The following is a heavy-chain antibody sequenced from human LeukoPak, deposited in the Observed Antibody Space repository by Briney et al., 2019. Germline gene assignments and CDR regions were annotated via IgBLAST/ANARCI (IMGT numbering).Heavy chain of an antibody. CDR2: IIPIFGTA. CDR3: ATSEPLEWLLNHHYYYYMDV. V-gene: IGHV1-69*06. Sequence: GASVKVSCKASGGTFSSYAISWVRQAPGQGLEWMGGIIPIFGTANYAQKFQGRVTITADKSTSTAYMELSSLRSEDTAVYYCATSEPLEWLLNHHYYYYMDVWGKGTTVTVSS. J-gene: IGHJ6*03. D-gene: IGHD3-3*01. CDR1: GGTFSSYA.